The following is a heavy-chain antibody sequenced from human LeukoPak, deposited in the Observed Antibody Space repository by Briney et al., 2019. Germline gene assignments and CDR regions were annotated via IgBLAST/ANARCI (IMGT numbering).Heavy chain of an antibody. CDR3: ARVYKYNWNDWFDP. CDR2: IYSGGST. J-gene: IGHJ5*02. CDR1: GFTVSSNY. V-gene: IGHV3-53*01. Sequence: GGSLRLSCAASGFTVSSNYMSWVRQAPGKGLEWVSVIYSGGSTYYADSVKGRFTISRDNSKNTLYLQMNSLRAEDTAVYYCARVYKYNWNDWFDPWGQGTLVTVSS. D-gene: IGHD1-1*01.